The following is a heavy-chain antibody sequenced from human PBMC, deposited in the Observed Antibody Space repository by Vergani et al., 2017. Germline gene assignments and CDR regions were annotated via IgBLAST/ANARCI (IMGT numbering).Heavy chain of an antibody. CDR3: AHGFRAIFGVVTFDY. D-gene: IGHD3-3*01. Sequence: QITLKESGPTLVKPTQTLTLTCTFSGFSLSTSGVGVGWIRQPPGKALEWLALIYWNDDKRYSPSLKSRLTITKDTSKNQVVLTMTNMDPVDTATYYCAHGFRAIFGVVTFDYWGQGTLVTVSS. J-gene: IGHJ4*02. V-gene: IGHV2-5*01. CDR1: GFSLSTSGVG. CDR2: IYWNDDK.